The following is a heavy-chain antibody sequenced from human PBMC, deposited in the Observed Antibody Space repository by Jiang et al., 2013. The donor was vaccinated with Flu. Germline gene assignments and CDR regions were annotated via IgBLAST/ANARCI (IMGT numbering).Heavy chain of an antibody. CDR3: ARMITFGGVIRHFDY. Sequence: KISCKGSGYSFTSYWIGWVRQMPGKGLEWMGIIYPGDSDTRYSPSFQGQVTISADKSISTAYLQWSSLKASDTAMYYCARMITFGGVIRHFDYWGQGTLVTVSS. CDR1: GYSFTSYW. J-gene: IGHJ4*02. V-gene: IGHV5-51*01. D-gene: IGHD3-16*01. CDR2: IYPGDSDT.